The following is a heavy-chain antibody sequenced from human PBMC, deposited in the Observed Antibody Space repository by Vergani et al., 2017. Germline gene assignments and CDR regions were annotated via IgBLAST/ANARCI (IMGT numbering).Heavy chain of an antibody. J-gene: IGHJ4*02. D-gene: IGHD3-22*01. Sequence: QVQLQESGPGLVKPSETLSLTCTVSGGSISSYYWSWIRQPPGKGLEWIGSIYYSGSTYYNPSLKSRVTISVDTSKNQFSLKLSSVTAADTAVYYCARLRNYYDSSGYYPADFDYWGQGTLVTVSS. CDR1: GGSISSYY. CDR2: IYYSGST. V-gene: IGHV4-59*05. CDR3: ARLRNYYDSSGYYPADFDY.